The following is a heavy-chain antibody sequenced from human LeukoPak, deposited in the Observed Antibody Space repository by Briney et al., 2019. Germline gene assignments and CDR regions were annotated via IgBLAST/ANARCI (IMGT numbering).Heavy chain of an antibody. J-gene: IGHJ6*03. Sequence: GRSLTLSCAASGFTFSSYGMHWVRQAPGKGLEWVAVIWYDGSNKYYADSVKGRFTISRDNSKNTLYLQMNSLRAEDTAVYYCARDGYSSSSLYYYYMDVWGKGTTVTVSS. CDR1: GFTFSSYG. V-gene: IGHV3-33*01. CDR2: IWYDGSNK. CDR3: ARDGYSSSSLYYYYMDV. D-gene: IGHD6-6*01.